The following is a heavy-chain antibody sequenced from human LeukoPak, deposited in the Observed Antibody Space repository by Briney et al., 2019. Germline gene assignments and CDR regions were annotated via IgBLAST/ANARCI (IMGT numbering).Heavy chain of an antibody. D-gene: IGHD6-19*01. J-gene: IGHJ4*02. Sequence: PGGSLRLSCAASGFTFSSYAMSWVRQAPGKGLEWVSAISGSGGSTFNADSVKGRFTISRDNSKNTLYLQMNSLRAEDTAVYYCAKESSAWYGVSVSDYWGQGTLVTVSS. CDR2: ISGSGGST. CDR1: GFTFSSYA. CDR3: AKESSAWYGVSVSDY. V-gene: IGHV3-23*01.